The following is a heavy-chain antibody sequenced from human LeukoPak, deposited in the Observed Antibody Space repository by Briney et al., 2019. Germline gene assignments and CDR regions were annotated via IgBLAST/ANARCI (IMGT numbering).Heavy chain of an antibody. CDR3: ARGVGRLRLGEPLDY. V-gene: IGHV3-9*01. D-gene: IGHD3-16*01. CDR1: GFTFDDYA. J-gene: IGHJ4*02. Sequence: GGSLRLSCAASGFTFDDYAMHWVRQAPGKGLEWVSGISWNSGSIGYADSVKGRFTISRDNAKNSLYLQMNSLRAEDTAVYYCARGVGRLRLGEPLDYWGQGTLVTVSS. CDR2: ISWNSGSI.